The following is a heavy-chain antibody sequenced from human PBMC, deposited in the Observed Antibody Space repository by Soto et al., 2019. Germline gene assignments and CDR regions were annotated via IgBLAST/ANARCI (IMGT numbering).Heavy chain of an antibody. V-gene: IGHV3-13*01. D-gene: IGHD6-19*01. J-gene: IGHJ6*02. CDR2: IGTAGDT. CDR3: ARGSGLYGMDV. Sequence: GGSLRLSCAASGFTFSSYDMHWVRQATGKGLEWVSAIGTAGDTYYPGSVKGRFTISRENAKNSLYLQMNSLRAEDTAVYYCARGSGLYGMDVWGQGTTVTVSS. CDR1: GFTFSSYD.